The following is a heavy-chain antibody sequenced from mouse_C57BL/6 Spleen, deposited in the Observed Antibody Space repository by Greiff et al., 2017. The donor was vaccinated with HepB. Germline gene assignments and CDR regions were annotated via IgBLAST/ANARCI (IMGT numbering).Heavy chain of an antibody. CDR3: ARDIFDV. Sequence: EVQLVESGPGLVKPSQSLSLTCSVTGYSITSGYYWNWIRQFPGNKLEWMGYISYDGSNNYNPSLKNRISITRDTSKNQFFLKLNSVTTEDTATYYCARDIFDVWGTGTTVTVSS. CDR2: ISYDGSN. V-gene: IGHV3-6*01. J-gene: IGHJ1*03. CDR1: GYSITSGYY.